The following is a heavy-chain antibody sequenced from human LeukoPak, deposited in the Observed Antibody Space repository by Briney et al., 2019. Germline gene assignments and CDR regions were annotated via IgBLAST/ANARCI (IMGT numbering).Heavy chain of an antibody. CDR3: ARDRVDTAMVPPGVDY. V-gene: IGHV1-69*06. D-gene: IGHD5-18*01. Sequence: SVKVSCKASGGTFSSYAISWVRQAPGQGLEWMGGIIPIFGTANYAQKFQGRVTITADKSTSTAYMELSSLRSEDTAVYYCARDRVDTAMVPPGVDYWGQGTLVTVSS. CDR2: IIPIFGTA. CDR1: GGTFSSYA. J-gene: IGHJ4*02.